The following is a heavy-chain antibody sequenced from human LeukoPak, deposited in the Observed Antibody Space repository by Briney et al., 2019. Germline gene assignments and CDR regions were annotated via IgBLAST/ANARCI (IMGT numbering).Heavy chain of an antibody. D-gene: IGHD3-22*01. J-gene: IGHJ4*02. V-gene: IGHV1-69*01. CDR2: IIPIFGTT. Sequence: GASVKVSCKSSGGTFSSYAISWVRQAPGQGLEWMGGIIPIFGTTNYAQKFQGRVTITADASTSTAYMELSSLRSEDTAVYYCARVLRSYYDSSGYLPPFDYWGQGTLVTVSS. CDR1: GGTFSSYA. CDR3: ARVLRSYYDSSGYLPPFDY.